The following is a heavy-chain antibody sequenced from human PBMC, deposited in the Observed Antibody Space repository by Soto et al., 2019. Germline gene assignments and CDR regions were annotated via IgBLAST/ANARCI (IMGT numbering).Heavy chain of an antibody. Sequence: PSETLSLTCAVYGGSFSGYYWSWIRQPPGKGLEWIGEINHSGSTNYNPSLKSRVTISVDTSKNQFSLKLSSVTAADTAVYYCAGGTRYNKCYYYMDVWGKGTTVTLSS. J-gene: IGHJ6*03. CDR2: INHSGST. CDR3: AGGTRYNKCYYYMDV. D-gene: IGHD1-1*01. CDR1: GGSFSGYY. V-gene: IGHV4-34*01.